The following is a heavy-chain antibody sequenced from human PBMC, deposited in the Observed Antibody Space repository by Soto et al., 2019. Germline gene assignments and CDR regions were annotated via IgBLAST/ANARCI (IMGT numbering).Heavy chain of an antibody. V-gene: IGHV3-21*01. Sequence: PGGSLRLSCAASGFTFSSYSMNWIRQAPGKGLECVSSISSSSSYIYYTHSVKRRFTISRDNAKNSLYLQMNSWRAGDTAVYYCARGDYYDFWSGQPDAFDIWGQGTMVTVSS. J-gene: IGHJ3*02. D-gene: IGHD3-3*01. CDR2: ISSSSSYI. CDR3: ARGDYYDFWSGQPDAFDI. CDR1: GFTFSSYS.